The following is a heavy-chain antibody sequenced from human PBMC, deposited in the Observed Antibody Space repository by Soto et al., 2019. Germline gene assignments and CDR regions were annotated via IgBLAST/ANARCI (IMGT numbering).Heavy chain of an antibody. J-gene: IGHJ3*02. Sequence: QAPLQQSGPGLVKPSQVLSLTCAVSGDSVSSNSAAWSWVRQSPSRGLEWLGRTYYRSQWIKDYPVSVTSRIRINPDTTKIQFSLQLNSVTPEDTAVYYCARWAHGAATFDIWGRGTTVTVSS. CDR1: GDSVSSNSAA. CDR2: TYYRSQWIK. CDR3: ARWAHGAATFDI. V-gene: IGHV6-1*01. D-gene: IGHD6-25*01.